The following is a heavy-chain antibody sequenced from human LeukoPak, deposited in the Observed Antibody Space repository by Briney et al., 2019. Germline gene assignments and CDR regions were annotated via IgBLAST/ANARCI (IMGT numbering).Heavy chain of an antibody. Sequence: GGSLRLSCAASGFTVSSNYMSWVRQAPGKGLEWVSVIYSGGSTYYADSVKGRFTISRDNSKNTLYLQMNSLRAEDTAVYYCAREIVGVKSGFDYWGQGTLVTVSS. CDR2: IYSGGST. D-gene: IGHD1-26*01. V-gene: IGHV3-66*01. J-gene: IGHJ4*02. CDR3: AREIVGVKSGFDY. CDR1: GFTVSSNY.